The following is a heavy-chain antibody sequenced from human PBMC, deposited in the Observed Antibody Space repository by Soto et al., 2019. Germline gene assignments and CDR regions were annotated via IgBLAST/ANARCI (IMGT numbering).Heavy chain of an antibody. Sequence: PSETLSLTCTVSGGSIRSSSYYWGWIRQPPGKGLEWIGTIYYSGSAYYNPSLKSRVTISVDTSKNQFSLKLSSVTAADTALYYCASGNYYYYMDVWGKGTTVTVSS. CDR2: IYYSGSA. J-gene: IGHJ6*03. D-gene: IGHD1-26*01. CDR1: GGSIRSSSYY. V-gene: IGHV4-39*01. CDR3: ASGNYYYYMDV.